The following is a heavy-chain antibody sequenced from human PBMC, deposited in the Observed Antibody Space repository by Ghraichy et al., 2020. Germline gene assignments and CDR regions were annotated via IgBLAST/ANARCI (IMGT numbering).Heavy chain of an antibody. J-gene: IGHJ5*02. CDR2: INAGNGNT. CDR3: AREGGGWDGADPNWFDP. D-gene: IGHD6-19*01. Sequence: ASVKVSCKASGYTFTSYAMHWVRQAPGQRLEWMGWINAGNGNTKYSQKFQGRVTITRDTSASTAYMELSSLRSEDTAVYYCAREGGGWDGADPNWFDPWGQGTLVTVSS. V-gene: IGHV1-3*01. CDR1: GYTFTSYA.